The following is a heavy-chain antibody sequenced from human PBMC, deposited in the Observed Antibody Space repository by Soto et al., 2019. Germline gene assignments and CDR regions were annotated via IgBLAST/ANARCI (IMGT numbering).Heavy chain of an antibody. CDR1: GGSISSSNYY. V-gene: IGHV4-39*01. Sequence: QLQLQESGPGLVKPSETLSLTCTVSGGSISSSNYYWGCLRQPPGKGLEWIASIYYTGSTYYNPSLKSRVTMSVDTSKNQFSLKLSSVTAADTAVYYCARYSPLGASAASWGQGTLVTVSS. CDR3: ARYSPLGASAAS. CDR2: IYYTGST. D-gene: IGHD2-2*01. J-gene: IGHJ4*02.